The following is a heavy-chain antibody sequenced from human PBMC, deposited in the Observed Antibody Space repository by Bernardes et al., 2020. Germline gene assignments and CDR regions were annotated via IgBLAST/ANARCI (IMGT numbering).Heavy chain of an antibody. J-gene: IGHJ6*02. CDR2: LNTDGENT. CDR1: GFAFSDFG. CDR3: ARFHGNYYDSSGSPYYYYFYGMDG. D-gene: IGHD3-22*01. Sequence: VGSLRLSCVASGFAFSDFGMAWVRQAPGKGLEWVSTLNTDGENTHYADSVKGRFTISRDNSKNSLYLQMNSLRAEDTAVYYCARFHGNYYDSSGSPYYYYFYGMDGWGQGTKVTVSS. V-gene: IGHV3-23*01.